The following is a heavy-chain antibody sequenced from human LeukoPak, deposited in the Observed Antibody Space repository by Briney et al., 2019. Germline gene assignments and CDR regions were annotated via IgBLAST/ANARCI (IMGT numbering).Heavy chain of an antibody. CDR3: AREAGELLDWFDP. Sequence: SETLSLTCTVSGGSISSSSYYWGWIRQPPGKGLEWIGSIYYSGSTYYNPSLKSRVTISVDTSKNQFSLKLSSVTAADTAVYYCAREAGELLDWFDPWGQGTLVTVSS. CDR1: GGSISSSSYY. D-gene: IGHD1-26*01. CDR2: IYYSGST. V-gene: IGHV4-39*07. J-gene: IGHJ5*02.